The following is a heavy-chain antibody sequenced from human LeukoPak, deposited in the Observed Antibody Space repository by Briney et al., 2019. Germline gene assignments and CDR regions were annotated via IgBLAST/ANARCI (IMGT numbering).Heavy chain of an antibody. J-gene: IGHJ3*02. CDR1: GYTFTGYY. CDR3: ARVFEKDAFDI. Sequence: ASVKVSCKASGYTFTGYYMHWVRQAPGQGLEWMGWISAYNGNTNYAQKLQGRVTMTTDTSTSTAYMELRSLRSDDTAVYYCARVFEKDAFDIWGQGTMVTVSS. CDR2: ISAYNGNT. V-gene: IGHV1-18*04.